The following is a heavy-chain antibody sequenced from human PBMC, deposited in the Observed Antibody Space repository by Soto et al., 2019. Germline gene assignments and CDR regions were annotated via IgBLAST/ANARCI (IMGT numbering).Heavy chain of an antibody. Sequence: QITLKESGPTLVKPTQTLTLTCTFSGFSLSTSGMAVGWVRQPPGKALEWLALIFWNDDKYYNPSLKSRLSITQDTSKNQVVLTLTNMDPVDTATYFRAHSPTYYSDSKGQKAGAFDTWGQGTLVTVS. CDR1: GFSLSTSGMA. J-gene: IGHJ3*02. CDR3: AHSPTYYSDSKGQKAGAFDT. D-gene: IGHD3-22*01. CDR2: IFWNDDK. V-gene: IGHV2-5*01.